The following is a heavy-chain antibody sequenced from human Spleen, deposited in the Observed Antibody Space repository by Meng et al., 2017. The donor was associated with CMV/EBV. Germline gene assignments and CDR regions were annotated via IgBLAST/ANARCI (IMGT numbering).Heavy chain of an antibody. Sequence: ASLKVSCKASLYNFTGYYMHWVRPAPGQGLEWMGWINPNSGGTNYAQTFQGRVTMTGDTSITTAYLELSRLRSDDMAVYYCARVERYCTGSSCSSTGYYGMDVGGQGTTVTVSS. CDR1: LYNFTGYY. CDR3: ARVERYCTGSSCSSTGYYGMDV. CDR2: INPNSGGT. V-gene: IGHV1-2*02. J-gene: IGHJ6*02. D-gene: IGHD2-8*02.